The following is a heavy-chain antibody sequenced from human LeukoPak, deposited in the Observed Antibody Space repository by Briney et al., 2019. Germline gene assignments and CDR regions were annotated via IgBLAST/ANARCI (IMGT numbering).Heavy chain of an antibody. CDR1: GFSLSTVGVG. J-gene: IGHJ4*02. CDR3: AHRGLYSSSQEY. CDR2: IYWDDDS. Sequence: SGPTLVNPTQTLTLTCTFSGFSLSTVGVGVGWIRQPPGKALEWLALIYWDDDSRYSPSLRSRLTITKDTSINQVVLTMTNMDPVDTATYYSAHRGLYSSSQEYWGQGTLVTVSS. D-gene: IGHD6-13*01. V-gene: IGHV2-5*02.